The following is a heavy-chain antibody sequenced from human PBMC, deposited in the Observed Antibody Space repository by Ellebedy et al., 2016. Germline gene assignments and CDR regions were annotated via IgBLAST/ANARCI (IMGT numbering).Heavy chain of an antibody. V-gene: IGHV3-7*01. CDR3: AKDKGFGELFSFDY. Sequence: GGSLRLSXAASGFTFSRFWMTWVRQAPGKGLEWVANIMQDGSVKHYVDSVEGRFTISRDNAKNSLYLYMSNLRVEDTAVYYCAKDKGFGELFSFDYWGQGSLVTVSS. D-gene: IGHD3-10*01. CDR2: IMQDGSVK. CDR1: GFTFSRFW. J-gene: IGHJ4*02.